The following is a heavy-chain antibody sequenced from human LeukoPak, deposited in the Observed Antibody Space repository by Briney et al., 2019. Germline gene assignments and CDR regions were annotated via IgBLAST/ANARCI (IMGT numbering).Heavy chain of an antibody. CDR2: IYYSGST. D-gene: IGHD2-15*01. CDR3: VGLVVPGWFDP. CDR1: GGCISSSRYY. J-gene: IGHJ5*02. V-gene: IGHV4-39*01. Sequence: PWETLSLTCTVSGGCISSSRYYWARMRQAPGKGLEWIANIYYSGSTYYTPSLSSRVTISVDTSKTQFSLKLSSVIATDTAVYYCVGLVVPGWFDPWGQGTLVPVSS.